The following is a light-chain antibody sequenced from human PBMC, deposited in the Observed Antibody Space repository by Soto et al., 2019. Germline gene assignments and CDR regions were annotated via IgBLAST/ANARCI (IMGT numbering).Light chain of an antibody. V-gene: IGKV1-9*01. CDR1: QGINKF. J-gene: IGKJ2*01. CDR2: GAS. Sequence: IQLTQSPSSLSASVGARVTITCRASQGINKFLAWYQQRPGKVPQLLAYGASTLQSEGPSSFSGSGSGTDFNPTNTSLQAEDFANYYGQQLNKCRFPFGRGTKLDIK. CDR3: QQLNKCRFP.